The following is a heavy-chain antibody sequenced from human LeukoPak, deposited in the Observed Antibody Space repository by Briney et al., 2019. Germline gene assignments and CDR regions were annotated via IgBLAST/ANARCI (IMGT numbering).Heavy chain of an antibody. D-gene: IGHD6-19*01. J-gene: IGHJ3*02. Sequence: SETLSLTCTVSGGSISSDYFWSWVRQPPGKGLEWIGYIYYSGSTNYNPSLKSRVTISVDTSKNQFSLKLTSVTAADTAVYYCARCSSGWWFDIWGQGTMVTVSS. V-gene: IGHV4-59*12. CDR1: GGSISSDYF. CDR3: ARCSSGWWFDI. CDR2: IYYSGST.